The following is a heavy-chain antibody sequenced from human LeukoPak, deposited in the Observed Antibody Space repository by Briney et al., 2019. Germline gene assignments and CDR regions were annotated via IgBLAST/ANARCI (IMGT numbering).Heavy chain of an antibody. V-gene: IGHV1-69*06. D-gene: IGHD3-9*01. J-gene: IGHJ3*02. CDR1: GGTFSSYA. CDR2: IIPIFGTA. Sequence: SVKVSCKASGGTFSSYAISWVRQAPGQGLEWMGGIIPIFGTANYAQKFQGRVTITADKSTSTAYMELSSLRSEDTAVYYCARELRYFDWFDADAFDIWGQGTMVTVSS. CDR3: ARELRYFDWFDADAFDI.